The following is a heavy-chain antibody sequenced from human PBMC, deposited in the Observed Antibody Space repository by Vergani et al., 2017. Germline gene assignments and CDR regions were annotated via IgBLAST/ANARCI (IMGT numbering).Heavy chain of an antibody. J-gene: IGHJ4*02. CDR3: ARETSWGYFDY. V-gene: IGHV3-30*04. Sequence: VQLVESGGGLVQPGGSLRLSCAASGFTFSSYAMSWVRQAPGKGLEWVAVISYDGSNKYYADSVKGRFTISRDNSKNTLYLQMNSLRAEDTAVYYCARETSWGYFDYWGQGTLVTVSS. CDR1: GFTFSSYA. D-gene: IGHD3-16*01. CDR2: ISYDGSNK.